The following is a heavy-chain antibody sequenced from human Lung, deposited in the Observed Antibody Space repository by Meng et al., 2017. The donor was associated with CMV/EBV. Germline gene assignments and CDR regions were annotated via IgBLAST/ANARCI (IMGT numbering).Heavy chain of an antibody. V-gene: IGHV3-21*01. CDR2: ISSASRSSTTSSNFI. J-gene: IGHJ6*02. CDR3: ASDDELQYGIDV. Sequence: GESXKISCAASGFTFNKYSFHWVRQTPGKGQEWVSFISSASRSSTTSSNFIHYGDSVKGRFTISRDNAKNSVYLQMNSLRVDDTAVYYCASDDELQYGIDVWGQGTTVTVSS. D-gene: IGHD1-26*01. CDR1: GFTFNKYS.